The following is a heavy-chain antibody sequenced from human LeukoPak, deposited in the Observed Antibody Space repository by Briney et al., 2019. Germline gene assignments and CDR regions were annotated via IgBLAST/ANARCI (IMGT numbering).Heavy chain of an antibody. D-gene: IGHD3-3*01. CDR1: GYTFTSYG. V-gene: IGHV1-18*01. J-gene: IGHJ4*02. CDR3: ARNLNYDFWSGYLWGLFDY. CDR2: ISAYNGNT. Sequence: ASVKVSCKASGYTFTSYGISWVRQAPGQGLEWMGWISAYNGNTNYAQKLQGRVTMTTDTSTSTAYMELRSLRSDDTAVYYCARNLNYDFWSGYLWGLFDYWGQGTLVTVSS.